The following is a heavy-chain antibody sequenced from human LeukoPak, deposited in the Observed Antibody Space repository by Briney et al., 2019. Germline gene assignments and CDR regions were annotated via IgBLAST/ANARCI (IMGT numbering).Heavy chain of an antibody. D-gene: IGHD3-16*01. CDR2: IYYSGST. J-gene: IGHJ6*02. CDR1: GGSISSYY. V-gene: IGHV4-59*12. Sequence: SETLSLTCTVSGGSISSYYWSWIRQPPGKGLEWIGYIYYSGSTNYNPSLKSRVTISVDTSKNQFSLKLSSVTAEDTAVYYCASSGIKTYDYVWGSYENYYYGMDVWGQGTTVTVSS. CDR3: ASSGIKTYDYVWGSYENYYYGMDV.